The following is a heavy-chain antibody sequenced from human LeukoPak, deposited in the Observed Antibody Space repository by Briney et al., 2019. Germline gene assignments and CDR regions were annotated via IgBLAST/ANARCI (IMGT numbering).Heavy chain of an antibody. D-gene: IGHD3-9*01. CDR3: ARTGGFYDILTGYFLTPFDY. CDR1: GYTFTSYG. V-gene: IGHV1-18*01. CDR2: ISAYNGNT. J-gene: IGHJ4*02. Sequence: ASVKVSCKASGYTFTSYGISWVRQAPGQGLEWMGWISAYNGNTNYAQKLQGRVTMTTDTSTSTAYMELSSLRSEDTAVYYCARTGGFYDILTGYFLTPFDYWGQGTLVTVSS.